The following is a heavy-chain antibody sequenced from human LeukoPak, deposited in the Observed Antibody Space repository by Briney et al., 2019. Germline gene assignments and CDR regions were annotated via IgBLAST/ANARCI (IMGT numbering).Heavy chain of an antibody. J-gene: IGHJ4*02. CDR3: ARGRGNDI. Sequence: GGSLRLSCAASGFTFSVYEMNWVRQAQGKGPEWASYISASGSTEKYADSVKGRFTISRDNAKSSLYLQMNSLRVEDTAVYYCARGRGNDIWGQGTLVAVSS. V-gene: IGHV3-48*03. CDR2: ISASGSTE. CDR1: GFTFSVYE. D-gene: IGHD2-8*01.